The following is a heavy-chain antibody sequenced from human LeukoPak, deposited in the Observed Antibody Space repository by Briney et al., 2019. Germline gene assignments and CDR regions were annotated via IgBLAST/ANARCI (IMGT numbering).Heavy chain of an antibody. D-gene: IGHD2-15*01. J-gene: IGHJ3*02. Sequence: PGGSLRLSCAAPGFTFSSYSMNWVRQAPGKGLEWVSSISSSSSYIYYADSVKGRFTISRDNAKNSLYLQMNSLRAEDTAVYYCARGSGSDAFDIWGQGTMVTVSS. CDR2: ISSSSSYI. CDR1: GFTFSSYS. CDR3: ARGSGSDAFDI. V-gene: IGHV3-21*01.